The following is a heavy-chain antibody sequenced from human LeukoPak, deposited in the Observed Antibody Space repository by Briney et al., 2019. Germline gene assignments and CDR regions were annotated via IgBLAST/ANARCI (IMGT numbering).Heavy chain of an antibody. CDR2: INHSGST. D-gene: IGHD3-3*01. V-gene: IGHV4-34*01. J-gene: IGHJ4*02. Sequence: SETLSLTCAVYGGSFSGYYWSWIRQPPGKGLEWIGEINHSGSTNYNPSLKSRVTISVDTSKNQFSLKLSSVTAADTAVYYCARGLDFWSGYYTAERAFDYWGQGTLVTVSP. CDR3: ARGLDFWSGYYTAERAFDY. CDR1: GGSFSGYY.